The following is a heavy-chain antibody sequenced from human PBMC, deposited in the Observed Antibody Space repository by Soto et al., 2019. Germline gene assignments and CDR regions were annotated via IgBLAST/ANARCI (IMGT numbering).Heavy chain of an antibody. CDR1: GFSLSTSGVG. J-gene: IGHJ4*02. D-gene: IGHD2-8*01. CDR3: AHMQVYLFKTDWLDY. Sequence: QITLKESGPTLVKPTQTLTLTCTFSGFSLSTSGVGVGWIRQPPGKALEWLALIYWDDDKRYSPSLKSRLTITKDTSKNQVVLTMTNMDPVDTATYYCAHMQVYLFKTDWLDYWSQGTLVTVSS. CDR2: IYWDDDK. V-gene: IGHV2-5*02.